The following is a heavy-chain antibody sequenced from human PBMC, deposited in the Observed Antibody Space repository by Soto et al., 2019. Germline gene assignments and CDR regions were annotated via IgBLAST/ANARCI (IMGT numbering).Heavy chain of an antibody. Sequence: ASVKVSCKVSGYTLTELSMHWVRQAPGKGLEWKGGFDPEDGETIYAQKYQGRVNMNEDTSTDTANKELSSLKSEDTDEYYCARNKGLTGWYFDLWGRGTLVTV. CDR1: GYTLTELS. CDR3: ARNKGLTGWYFDL. D-gene: IGHD3-9*01. CDR2: FDPEDGET. V-gene: IGHV1-24*01. J-gene: IGHJ2*01.